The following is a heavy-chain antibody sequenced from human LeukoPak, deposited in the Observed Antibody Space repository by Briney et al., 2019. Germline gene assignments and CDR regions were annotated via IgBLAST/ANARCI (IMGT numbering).Heavy chain of an antibody. CDR3: ARAVAYSMDV. J-gene: IGHJ6*03. D-gene: IGHD6-19*01. CDR1: GGSISTSNYY. V-gene: IGHV4-39*07. CDR2: IFYSGST. Sequence: PSETLSLTCTVSGGSISTSNYYWGWIRQPPGKGLEWIGNIFYSGSTYYSPSLKSRVTISLDKSKNQFSLKLSSVTAADTAVYFCARAVAYSMDVWGKGTTITVSS.